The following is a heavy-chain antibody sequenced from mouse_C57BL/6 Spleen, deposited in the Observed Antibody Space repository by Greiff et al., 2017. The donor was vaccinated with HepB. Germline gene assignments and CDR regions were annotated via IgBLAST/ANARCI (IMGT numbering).Heavy chain of an antibody. J-gene: IGHJ2*01. CDR3: TRGRGNYYGSSYGLFDY. CDR2: ISSGGDYI. Sequence: EVNVVESGEGLVKPGGSLKLSCAASGFTFSSYAMSWVRQTPEKRLEWVAYISSGGDYIYYADTVKGRFTISRDNARNTLYLQMSSLKSEDTAMYYCTRGRGNYYGSSYGLFDYWGQGTTLTVSS. CDR1: GFTFSSYA. D-gene: IGHD1-1*01. V-gene: IGHV5-9-1*02.